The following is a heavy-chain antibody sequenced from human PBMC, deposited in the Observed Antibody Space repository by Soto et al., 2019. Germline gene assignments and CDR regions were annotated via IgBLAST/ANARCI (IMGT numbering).Heavy chain of an antibody. CDR3: AREGGIVGATAADC. V-gene: IGHV4-31*03. D-gene: IGHD1-26*01. J-gene: IGHJ4*02. Sequence: PSETLSLTCTVSGGSISSGGYYWSWIRQHPGKGLEWIGYIYYSGSTYYNPSLKSRVTISVDTPKNQFSLKLSSVTAADTAVYYCAREGGIVGATAADCWGQGTLVTVSS. CDR2: IYYSGST. CDR1: GGSISSGGYY.